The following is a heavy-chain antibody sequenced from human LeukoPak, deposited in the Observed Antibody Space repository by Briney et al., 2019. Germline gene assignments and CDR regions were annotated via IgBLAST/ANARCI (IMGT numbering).Heavy chain of an antibody. CDR2: INHSGST. CDR3: ASRDYYYYMDV. Sequence: SETLSLTCAVYGGSFSGYYWSWIRQPPGKGLEWIGEINHSGSTNYNPSLKSRVTISVDTSKNQFSLKLSSVTAADTAVYYCASRDYYYYMDVWGKGTTVTVSS. J-gene: IGHJ6*03. V-gene: IGHV4-34*01. CDR1: GGSFSGYY.